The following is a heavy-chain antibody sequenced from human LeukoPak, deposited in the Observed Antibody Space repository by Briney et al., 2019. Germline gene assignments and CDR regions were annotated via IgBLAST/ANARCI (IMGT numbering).Heavy chain of an antibody. CDR3: AKDLASSGWLGAFDI. CDR2: ISYDGSNK. Sequence: PGRSLRLSCAASGFTFSSYGMHWVRQAPGKGLEWVAVISYDGSNKYYADSVKGRFTISRDNSKNTLYLQVNSLRAEDTAVYYCAKDLASSGWLGAFDIWGQGTMVTVSS. J-gene: IGHJ3*02. D-gene: IGHD6-19*01. V-gene: IGHV3-30*18. CDR1: GFTFSSYG.